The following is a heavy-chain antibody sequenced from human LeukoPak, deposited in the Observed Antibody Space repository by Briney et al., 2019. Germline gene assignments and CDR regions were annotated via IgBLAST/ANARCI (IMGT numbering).Heavy chain of an antibody. D-gene: IGHD2-2*01. Sequence: PSETLSLTCTVSGGSISSGSYYWSWIRQPAGKGLEWIGRTYTSGSTNYNPSLKSRVTISVDTSKNQFSLKLSSVTAADTAVYYCARDEARRVVVPAASNWFDPWGQGTLVTVSS. J-gene: IGHJ5*02. CDR1: GGSISSGSYY. CDR3: ARDEARRVVVPAASNWFDP. CDR2: TYTSGST. V-gene: IGHV4-61*02.